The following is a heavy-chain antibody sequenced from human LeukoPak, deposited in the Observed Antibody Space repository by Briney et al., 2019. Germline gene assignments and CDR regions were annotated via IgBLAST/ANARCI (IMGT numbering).Heavy chain of an antibody. V-gene: IGHV4-34*01. CDR2: INHSGST. J-gene: IGHJ5*02. D-gene: IGHD3-16*01. CDR1: GGSFSGYY. Sequence: PSETLSLTCAVYGGSFSGYYWSWIRQPPGKGLEWIGEINHSGSTNYNPSLKSRVTISVDTSKNQFSLKLSSVTAADTAVYYCAIRVSGGNWFDPWGQGTLVTVSS. CDR3: AIRVSGGNWFDP.